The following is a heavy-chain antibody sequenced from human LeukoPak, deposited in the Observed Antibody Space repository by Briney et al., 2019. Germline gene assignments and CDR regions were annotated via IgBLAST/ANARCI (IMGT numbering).Heavy chain of an antibody. V-gene: IGHV3-53*01. CDR3: ASQKFNCSGGSCYWYYGMDV. D-gene: IGHD2-15*01. CDR2: IYSGGST. J-gene: IGHJ6*02. CDR1: GFTVSSNY. Sequence: GGSLRLSCAASGFTVSSNYMSWVRQAPGKGLEWVSVIYSGGSTYYADSVKGRFTISRDNSKNTLYLQMNSLRAEDTAVYYCASQKFNCSGGSCYWYYGMDVWGQGTTVTVS.